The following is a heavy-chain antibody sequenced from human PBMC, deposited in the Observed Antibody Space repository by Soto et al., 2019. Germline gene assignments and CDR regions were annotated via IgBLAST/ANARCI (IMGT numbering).Heavy chain of an antibody. J-gene: IGHJ5*02. CDR3: ASMRLSIAVAAPGNGFDP. CDR1: GGSISSSSYY. D-gene: IGHD6-19*01. Sequence: QLQLQESGPGLVKPSETLSLTCTVSGGSISSSSYYWGWIRQPPGKGLEWIGSIYYSGSTYYNPALKSRLTRSVDTAKNQCSLKLSSVTAADTAVYYCASMRLSIAVAAPGNGFDPWGQGTLVTVSS. CDR2: IYYSGST. V-gene: IGHV4-39*01.